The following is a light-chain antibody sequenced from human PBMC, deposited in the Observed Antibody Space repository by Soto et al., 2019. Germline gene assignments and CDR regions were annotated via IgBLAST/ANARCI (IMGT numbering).Light chain of an antibody. CDR2: DAS. V-gene: IGKV1-33*01. J-gene: IGKJ3*01. CDR1: QDISNY. Sequence: IQRTQSPSSLSSSVGDIVTITCHASQDISNYLNWYQQKPGQAPKLLIFDASNLATGVPSRFSGSGSGTDFTFTISSLQPEDIATYYCQQYDNLPFTFGPGTKVDIK. CDR3: QQYDNLPFT.